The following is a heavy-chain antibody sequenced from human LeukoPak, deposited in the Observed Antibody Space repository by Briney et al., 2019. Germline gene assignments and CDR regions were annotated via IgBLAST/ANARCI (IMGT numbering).Heavy chain of an antibody. Sequence: ASVKVSCKASGYSFTNCGISCVRQTPGQGLEWMGWISGFNVNANSAPKLQDRVTLTTDASTSTAYMELRSLRSDDTAVYYCARDERSAAAGSAYYLDSWGQGTLVTVSS. J-gene: IGHJ4*02. D-gene: IGHD6-13*01. CDR2: ISGFNVNA. CDR1: GYSFTNCG. CDR3: ARDERSAAAGSAYYLDS. V-gene: IGHV1-18*01.